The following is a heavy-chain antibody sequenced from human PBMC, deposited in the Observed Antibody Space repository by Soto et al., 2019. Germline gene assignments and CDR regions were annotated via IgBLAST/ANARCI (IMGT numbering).Heavy chain of an antibody. CDR3: ARSGPKDSWFDP. CDR2: VYSSASA. J-gene: IGHJ5*02. Sequence: QVQLQESGPGLVKPSETLSLSCTVSNGSISNYYWNWIRRPAGKGREWIGRVYSSASASYNPSPMSRVTMSVDTSMNQFSLTRNAVTAADTAVDYWARSGPKDSWFDPWGQGALVTVS. CDR1: NGSISNYY. V-gene: IGHV4-4*07. D-gene: IGHD6-25*01.